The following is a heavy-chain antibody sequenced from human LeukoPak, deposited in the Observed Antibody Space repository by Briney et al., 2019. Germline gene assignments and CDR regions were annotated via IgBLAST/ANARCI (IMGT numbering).Heavy chain of an antibody. V-gene: IGHV4-4*02. D-gene: IGHD1-26*01. CDR2: VSLTGET. CDR3: SRESGAFCPFGY. Sequence: PSETLSLTCGVSGGSISSTNWWSWVRQPPGQGLEWIGEVSLTGETSYNPSLNGRVTMSLDRSRNQLSLTLTSVTAADTAIYYCSRESGAFCPFGYWGQGTLVIVPP. CDR1: GGSISSTNW. J-gene: IGHJ4*02.